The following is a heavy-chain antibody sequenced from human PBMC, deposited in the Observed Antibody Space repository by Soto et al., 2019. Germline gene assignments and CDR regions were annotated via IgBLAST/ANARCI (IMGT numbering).Heavy chain of an antibody. CDR3: AREGTMRGDDY. Sequence: QVQLVQSGAEVKKPGASVRVSCKASGYTFTSYDINWVRQATGQGLEWMGWMNPNSGNTGYAQKLQGRVTMTRNRSIRTAYMERSSLRSEDTAVYYCAREGTMRGDDYWGQGTLVTVSS. V-gene: IGHV1-8*01. D-gene: IGHD2-2*01. CDR2: MNPNSGNT. CDR1: GYTFTSYD. J-gene: IGHJ4*02.